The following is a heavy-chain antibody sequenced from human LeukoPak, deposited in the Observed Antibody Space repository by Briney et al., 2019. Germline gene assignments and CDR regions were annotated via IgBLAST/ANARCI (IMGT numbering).Heavy chain of an antibody. D-gene: IGHD4-17*01. Sequence: GGSLRLSCVVSEFTFSGTWMSWVRQAPGKGLEWVANIDEDGREKNYVDSVKGRFTISRDNSKNTLHLQMSSLRADDSALYYCARFGDYGEYWGQGTLVIVSS. CDR1: EFTFSGTW. CDR3: ARFGDYGEY. V-gene: IGHV3-7*03. CDR2: IDEDGREK. J-gene: IGHJ4*02.